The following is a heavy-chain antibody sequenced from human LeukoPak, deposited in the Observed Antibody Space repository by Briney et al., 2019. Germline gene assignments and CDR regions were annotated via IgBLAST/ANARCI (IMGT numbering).Heavy chain of an antibody. V-gene: IGHV4-34*01. CDR3: ARGKSVY. J-gene: IGHJ4*02. CDR2: INHSGST. Sequence: SETLSLTCAVYGGSFSGYYWSWIRQPPGEGLEWVGEINHSGSTNYNPPLKSRVTISVDTSKNQFSLKLSSVTAADTAVYYCARGKSVYWGQGTLVTVSS. CDR1: GGSFSGYY.